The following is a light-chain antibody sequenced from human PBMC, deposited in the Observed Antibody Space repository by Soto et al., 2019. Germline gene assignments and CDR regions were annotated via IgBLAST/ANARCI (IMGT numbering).Light chain of an antibody. V-gene: IGLV1-40*01. CDR2: GNT. J-gene: IGLJ1*01. Sequence: QSVLTQPPSVSGAPGQRVTISCTGSSSNIGASYDVHWYQQLPGTVPKLLISGNTNRPSGVPDRFSGSKSGTSASLTISGLQADDEADYYCCLYIGATTYVFGTGTKLTVL. CDR1: SSNIGASYD. CDR3: CLYIGATTYV.